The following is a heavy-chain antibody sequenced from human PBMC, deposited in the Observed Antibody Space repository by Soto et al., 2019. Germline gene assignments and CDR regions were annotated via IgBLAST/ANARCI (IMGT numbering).Heavy chain of an antibody. CDR3: TIMNYGGNWRLDY. V-gene: IGHV3-15*01. Sequence: EVQLVESGGGLVKPGGSLRLSCAASGFTFSNAWMSWVRQAPGKGLEWVGRIKSKTDGGTTDYAAPVKGRFTISRDDSKNTLYLQMNSLKTEDTAVYYCTIMNYGGNWRLDYWGQGTLVTVSS. CDR2: IKSKTDGGTT. D-gene: IGHD4-17*01. CDR1: GFTFSNAW. J-gene: IGHJ4*02.